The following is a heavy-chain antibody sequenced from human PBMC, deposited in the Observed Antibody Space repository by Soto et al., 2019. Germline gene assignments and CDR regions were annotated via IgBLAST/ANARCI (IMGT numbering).Heavy chain of an antibody. J-gene: IGHJ6*02. CDR1: GFTFSDYY. V-gene: IGHV3-11*06. Sequence: PGGSLRLSCAASGFTFSDYYMSWIRQAPGKGLEWVSYISSSSSYTNYADSVKGRFTISRDNAKNSLYLQMNSLRAEDTAVYYCARDSPEIVATITGDYYYGMDVWGQGTTVTVSS. CDR2: ISSSSSYT. D-gene: IGHD5-12*01. CDR3: ARDSPEIVATITGDYYYGMDV.